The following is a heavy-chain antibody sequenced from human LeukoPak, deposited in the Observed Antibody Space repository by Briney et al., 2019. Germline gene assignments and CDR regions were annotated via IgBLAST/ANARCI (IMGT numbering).Heavy chain of an antibody. Sequence: PSETLSLTCSVSGGSISGYYWSWIRQPPGKGLEWIGYIYHSGSTKYKPSLKSRVTISVDTSNNQFSLKLSSVTAADTAVYYCARLYYYDSGTFYNGLDSWGQGTLVTVSS. CDR3: ARLYYYDSGTFYNGLDS. D-gene: IGHD3-10*01. J-gene: IGHJ5*01. CDR1: GGSISGYY. V-gene: IGHV4-59*01. CDR2: IYHSGST.